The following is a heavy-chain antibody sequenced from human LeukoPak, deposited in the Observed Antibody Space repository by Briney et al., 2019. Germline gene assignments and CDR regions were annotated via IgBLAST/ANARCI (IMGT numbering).Heavy chain of an antibody. J-gene: IGHJ4*02. CDR3: AKGGSGSYYSFDY. CDR2: ISGSGDIT. D-gene: IGHD1-26*01. CDR1: GFSFSSFD. Sequence: GGSLRLSCAASGFSFSSFDMNWVRQAPGEGLEWVSIISGSGDITFYADSVKGRFTISRDNSKNTLYLQMNSLRAEDTAVYYCAKGGSGSYYSFDYWGQGTLVTVSS. V-gene: IGHV3-23*01.